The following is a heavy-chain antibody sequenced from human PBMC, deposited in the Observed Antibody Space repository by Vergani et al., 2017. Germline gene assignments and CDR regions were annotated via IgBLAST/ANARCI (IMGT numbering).Heavy chain of an antibody. CDR2: IYPGDSDT. Sequence: EVQLVQSGAEVKTPGESLTISCKGSGYSFTSYRIGWVRQMPGKGLEWMGIIYPGDSDTRYRPSFQGQVTLSADKSISTAYLQWSGLKASDTAMYYCATGAGSSNWKSYYYDGMDVWGQGTTVTVSS. J-gene: IGHJ6*02. V-gene: IGHV5-51*03. D-gene: IGHD6-13*01. CDR1: GYSFTSYR. CDR3: ATGAGSSNWKSYYYDGMDV.